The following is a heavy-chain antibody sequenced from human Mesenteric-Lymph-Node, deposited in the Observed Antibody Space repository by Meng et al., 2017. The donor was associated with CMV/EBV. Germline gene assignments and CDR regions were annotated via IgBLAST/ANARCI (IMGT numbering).Heavy chain of an antibody. CDR2: VLWNEKT. V-gene: IGHV4-39*01. Sequence: GSSVSSGRYYGGWIRQPPGRGLEWVGTVLWNEKTYYNPSLSGRVTVSVDTSKNQFPLRMSSVTAADTAVYYCARPYCTGGSCNWFDPWGQGTLVTVSS. CDR1: GSSVSSGRYY. J-gene: IGHJ5*02. CDR3: ARPYCTGGSCNWFDP. D-gene: IGHD2-15*01.